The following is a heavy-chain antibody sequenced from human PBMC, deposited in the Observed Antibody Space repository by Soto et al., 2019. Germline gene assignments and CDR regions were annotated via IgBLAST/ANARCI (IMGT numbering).Heavy chain of an antibody. CDR3: ARGLRASFGVRLSYYYYGMDV. V-gene: IGHV4-34*01. J-gene: IGHJ6*02. CDR1: GGSFIDYY. Sequence: PSETLSLTCGVFGGSFIDYYWSFIRHTPFKWLECIVEISHSGSTNYNPSLKSRVTMSMDTSKNQFSLKLSSVTAADTAVYYCARGLRASFGVRLSYYYYGMDVWGQGTTVTVSS. CDR2: ISHSGST. D-gene: IGHD3-10*01.